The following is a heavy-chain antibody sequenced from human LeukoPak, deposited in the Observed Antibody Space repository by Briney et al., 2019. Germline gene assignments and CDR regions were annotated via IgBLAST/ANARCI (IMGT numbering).Heavy chain of an antibody. J-gene: IGHJ4*02. CDR3: ARDSRYYDFWSGYLDY. V-gene: IGHV4-4*07. Sequence: SETLSLTCSVSSGFISNYYWSWLRQSAGKGLEWIGRISTSGNTNYSPSLKSRVTMSVDTSKNQFFLNLRSVTAADTAVYYCARDSRYYDFWSGYLDYWGQGALVTVSS. D-gene: IGHD3-3*01. CDR1: SGFISNYY. CDR2: ISTSGNT.